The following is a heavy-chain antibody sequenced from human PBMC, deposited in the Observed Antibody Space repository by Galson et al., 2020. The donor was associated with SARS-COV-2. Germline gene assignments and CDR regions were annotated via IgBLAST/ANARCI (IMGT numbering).Heavy chain of an antibody. J-gene: IGHJ4*02. Sequence: GGSLRLSCAASGFTFSSYGMHWVRQAPGKGLEWVAVIWYDGSNKYYADSVKGRFTISRDNSKNTLYLQMNSLRAEDTAVYYCARWVDYGDYASLDYWGQGTLVTVSS. D-gene: IGHD4-17*01. V-gene: IGHV3-33*01. CDR3: ARWVDYGDYASLDY. CDR2: IWYDGSNK. CDR1: GFTFSSYG.